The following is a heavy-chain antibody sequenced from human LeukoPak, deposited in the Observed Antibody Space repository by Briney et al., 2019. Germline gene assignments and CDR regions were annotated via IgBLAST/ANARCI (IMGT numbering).Heavy chain of an antibody. J-gene: IGHJ6*02. CDR2: IWYDGSNK. CDR3: AKALGFDYYYGMDV. D-gene: IGHD3-10*01. CDR1: GFTFSSYG. V-gene: IGHV3-33*06. Sequence: RPGGSLRLSCAASGFTFSSYGMHWVRQAPGKGLEWVAVIWYDGSNKYYADSVKGRFTISRDNSKNTLYLQMNSLRAEDTAVYYCAKALGFDYYYGMDVWGQGTTVTVSS.